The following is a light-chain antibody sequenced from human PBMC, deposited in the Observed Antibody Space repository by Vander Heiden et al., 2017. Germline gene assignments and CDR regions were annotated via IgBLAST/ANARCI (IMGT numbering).Light chain of an antibody. J-gene: IGKJ1*01. CDR2: GAS. V-gene: IGKV3-15*01. CDR3: QQDNNWPRT. Sequence: EIVMTQSPATLSVSPGERATLSCMASQSVSSNLAWYQQKPGQAPRLLIYGASTRATGIPARFSGSGSGTEFTLTISSLQSEDFAVYYCQQDNNWPRTFGQGTKVEIK. CDR1: QSVSSN.